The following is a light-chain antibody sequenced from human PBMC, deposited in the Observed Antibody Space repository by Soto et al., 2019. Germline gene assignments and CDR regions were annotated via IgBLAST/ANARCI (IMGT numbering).Light chain of an antibody. J-gene: IGKJ2*01. CDR2: AAS. CDR3: QQYYSYLYT. V-gene: IGKV1-8*01. Sequence: AIRMTQSPSPLSASTGDRVTITCRASQGISSYLAWYQQKPGKAPKLLIYAASTLQSGVPSRFSGSGSGTDFTLTISCLQSEDFATYYCQQYYSYLYTFGQGTKLEIK. CDR1: QGISSY.